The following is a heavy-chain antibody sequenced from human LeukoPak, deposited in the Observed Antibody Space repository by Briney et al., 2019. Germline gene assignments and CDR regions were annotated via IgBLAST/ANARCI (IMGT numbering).Heavy chain of an antibody. D-gene: IGHD3-22*01. V-gene: IGHV3-23*01. CDR2: ISDSGGST. CDR3: AKRGVVIRVILVGFHKEAYYFDS. Sequence: GGSLRLSCAVSGITLSNYGMSWVRQAPGKGLEWVAGISDSGGSTNYADSVKGRFTISTDNPKNTLYLQMNSLRAEDTAVYFCAKRGVVIRVILVGFHKEAYYFDSWGQGALVTVSS. J-gene: IGHJ4*02. CDR1: GITLSNYG.